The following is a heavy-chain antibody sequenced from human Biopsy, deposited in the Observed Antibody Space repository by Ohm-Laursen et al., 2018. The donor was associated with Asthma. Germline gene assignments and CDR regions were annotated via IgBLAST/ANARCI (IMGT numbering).Heavy chain of an antibody. V-gene: IGHV3-53*01. J-gene: IGHJ5*02. D-gene: IGHD3-22*01. CDR1: GFTVSSNG. CDR2: IYSGGGT. CDR3: AKITTDRQKANNWFDP. Sequence: SLRLSCTASGFTVSSNGMSWVRQPPGKGLEWVSVIYSGGGTFYADSVKGRVTISRDSSRNTLYLQLSTLRVEDTAVYFCAKITTDRQKANNWFDPWGQGTLVTASS.